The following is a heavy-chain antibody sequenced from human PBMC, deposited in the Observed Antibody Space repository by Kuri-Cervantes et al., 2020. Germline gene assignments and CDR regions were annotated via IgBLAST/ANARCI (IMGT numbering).Heavy chain of an antibody. J-gene: IGHJ4*02. Sequence: ASVKVSCKASGGTFSSYAISWVRQAPGQGLEWMGGIIPIFGTANYAQKFQGRVTITTDESTSTAYMELSSLRSEDTAVYYCAREEDSGYDSSPFGYWGQGTLVTVSS. V-gene: IGHV1-69*05. CDR1: GGTFSSYA. CDR3: AREEDSGYDSSPFGY. CDR2: IIPIFGTA. D-gene: IGHD5-12*01.